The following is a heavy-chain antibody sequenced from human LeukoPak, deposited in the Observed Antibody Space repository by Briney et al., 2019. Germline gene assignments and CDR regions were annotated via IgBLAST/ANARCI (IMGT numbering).Heavy chain of an antibody. CDR1: GFTFSSYS. CDR2: ISSSSSYI. V-gene: IGHV3-21*01. J-gene: IGHJ4*02. Sequence: GSLRLSCAASGFTFSSYSMNWVRQAPGKGLEWVSSISSSSSYIYYADSVKGRFTISRDNAKNSLYLQMNSLRAEDTAVYYCARGTVEMATISYWGQGTLVTVSS. D-gene: IGHD5-24*01. CDR3: ARGTVEMATISY.